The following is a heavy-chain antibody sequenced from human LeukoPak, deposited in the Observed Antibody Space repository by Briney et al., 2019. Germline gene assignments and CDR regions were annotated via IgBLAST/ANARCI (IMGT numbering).Heavy chain of an antibody. CDR1: GFTVSSNY. V-gene: IGHV3-66*01. Sequence: GGSLRLSCAASGFTVSSNYMSWVRQAPGKGLEWVSVIYSGGSTYYADSVKGRFTISRDNSKNTLYLQMNSLRAEDTAVYYCARGAYSRKTFDYWGQGTLVTASS. CDR3: ARGAYSRKTFDY. J-gene: IGHJ4*02. D-gene: IGHD6-13*01. CDR2: IYSGGST.